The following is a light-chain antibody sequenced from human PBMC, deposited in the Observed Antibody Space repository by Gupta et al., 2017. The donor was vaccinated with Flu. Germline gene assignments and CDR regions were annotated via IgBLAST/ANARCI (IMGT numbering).Light chain of an antibody. Sequence: SPVLTPPPSLSVAPGQTARLTCGTNGFGRGDGQWDQQRAGQAPVVVIYKNYGRHAGGPERGSGSMSGNTAALTIDRVEAGEEADYFCHLWDNRDGHRDVFGPGTKVTV. CDR3: HLWDNRDGHRDV. J-gene: IGLJ1*01. CDR1: GFGRGD. CDR2: KNY. V-gene: IGLV3-21*02.